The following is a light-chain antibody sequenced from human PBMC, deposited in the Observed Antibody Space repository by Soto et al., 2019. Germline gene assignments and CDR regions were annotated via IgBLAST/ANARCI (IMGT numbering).Light chain of an antibody. V-gene: IGLV2-23*01. J-gene: IGLJ1*01. CDR3: CAYVNSRSYV. CDR2: EGS. Sequence: QPGLTQLASVPGSLGRSITISCTGTTSAVGRFDVFSWYQQHPGQVPKLIIYEGSRRPSGVSSRFSGSKSGNTASLTISGLQAEDEADYYYCAYVNSRSYVFGSGTKVTVL. CDR1: TSAVGRFDV.